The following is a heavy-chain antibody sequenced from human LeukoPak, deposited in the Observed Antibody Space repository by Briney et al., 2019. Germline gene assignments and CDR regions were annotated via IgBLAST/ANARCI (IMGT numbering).Heavy chain of an antibody. CDR1: GGSISSYY. D-gene: IGHD6-6*01. Sequence: SETLSLTCTVSGGSISSYYWSWIRQPPGKGLEWIGYIYYSGSTNYNPSLKSRVTISVDTSKNQFSLKLSSVTAADTAVYYCARHLPDPHEYRSTPEFDYWGQGTLVTVSS. J-gene: IGHJ4*02. V-gene: IGHV4-59*08. CDR3: ARHLPDPHEYRSTPEFDY. CDR2: IYYSGST.